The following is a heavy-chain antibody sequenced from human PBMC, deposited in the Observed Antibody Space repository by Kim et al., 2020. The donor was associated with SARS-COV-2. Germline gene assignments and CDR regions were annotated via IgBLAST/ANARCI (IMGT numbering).Heavy chain of an antibody. J-gene: IGHJ4*02. CDR3: ASFTAVAGFDY. V-gene: IGHV4-34*01. Sequence: SETLSLTCAVYGGSFSGYYWSWIRQPPGKGLEWIGEINHSGSTNYNPSLKSRVTISVDTSKNQFSLKLSSVTAADTAVYYCASFTAVAGFDYWGQGTLVT. D-gene: IGHD6-19*01. CDR2: INHSGST. CDR1: GGSFSGYY.